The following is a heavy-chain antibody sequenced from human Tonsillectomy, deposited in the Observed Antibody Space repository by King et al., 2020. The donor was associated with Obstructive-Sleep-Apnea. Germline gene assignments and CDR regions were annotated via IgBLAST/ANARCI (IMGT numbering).Heavy chain of an antibody. J-gene: IGHJ4*02. CDR3: TREIHCGGDCAYYFDY. CDR1: GFTFGDYT. V-gene: IGHV3-49*03. D-gene: IGHD2-21*02. Sequence: VQLVESGGGLAQPGRSLRLSCTGSGFTFGDYTMSWFRQAPGKGLEWVGFIRTKPNGGTTEYAASVKGRFTISRDDSKSIAYLQMNSLKTEETAVYYCTREIHCGGDCAYYFDYWGQGTLVTVSS. CDR2: IRTKPNGGTT.